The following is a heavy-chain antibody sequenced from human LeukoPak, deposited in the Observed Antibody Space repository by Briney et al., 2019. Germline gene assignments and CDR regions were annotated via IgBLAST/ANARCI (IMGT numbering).Heavy chain of an antibody. V-gene: IGHV1-3*01. CDR1: GYTFSNYA. Sequence: ASVKVSCKASGYTFSNYAIHWVRLAPGQRLEWMGWINAGNGHTKYSQNFQGRVTITRDPSPSTVYMELSSLTAEDTAVYYCARGIWSARTVDYYLDSWGQGTLVTVSS. CDR3: ARGIWSARTVDYYLDS. J-gene: IGHJ4*02. D-gene: IGHD2-21*01. CDR2: INAGNGHT.